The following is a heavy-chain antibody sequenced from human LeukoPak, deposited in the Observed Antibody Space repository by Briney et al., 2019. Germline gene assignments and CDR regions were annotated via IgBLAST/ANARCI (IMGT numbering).Heavy chain of an antibody. Sequence: GGSLRLSCAAPGFTFSSYAMSWVRQAPGKRLEWVSGISGTGASTYYADSVKGRFTIPRDTSKNTLYLQMNGLRAEDTAVYYCAKVPKGSIRWFDPWGQGTLVTVSS. CDR2: ISGTGAST. J-gene: IGHJ5*02. CDR3: AKVPKGSIRWFDP. V-gene: IGHV3-23*01. D-gene: IGHD3-3*01. CDR1: GFTFSSYA.